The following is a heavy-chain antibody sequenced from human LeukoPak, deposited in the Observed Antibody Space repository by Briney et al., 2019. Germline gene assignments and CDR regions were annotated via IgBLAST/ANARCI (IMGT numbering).Heavy chain of an antibody. Sequence: GGSLRLSCAASGFTFSSYAMHWVRQAPGKGLEWVAVISYDGSNKYYADSVKGRFTISRDNSKNTPYLQMNSLRAEDTAVYYCARDPRFLEWLGYFDYWGQGTLVTVSS. CDR3: ARDPRFLEWLGYFDY. D-gene: IGHD3-3*01. CDR2: ISYDGSNK. J-gene: IGHJ4*02. CDR1: GFTFSSYA. V-gene: IGHV3-30-3*01.